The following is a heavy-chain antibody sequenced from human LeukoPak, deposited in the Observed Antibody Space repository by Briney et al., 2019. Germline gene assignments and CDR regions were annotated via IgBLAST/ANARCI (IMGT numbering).Heavy chain of an antibody. Sequence: GGSLRLSCAASGFTFSSYAMSWVRQAPGKGLEWVANIKQDGSEKYYVDSVKGRFSISRDNAKNSLYLQMSSLRAEDTAVYYCVRDLDYWGQGTLVTVSS. CDR3: VRDLDY. CDR1: GFTFSSYA. V-gene: IGHV3-7*03. CDR2: IKQDGSEK. J-gene: IGHJ4*02.